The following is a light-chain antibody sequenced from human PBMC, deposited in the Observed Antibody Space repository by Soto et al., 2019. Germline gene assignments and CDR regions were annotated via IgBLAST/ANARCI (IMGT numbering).Light chain of an antibody. CDR3: QQYGKWPIT. CDR1: QSVSSN. Sequence: EIVMTQSPATLSVSPGERATLSCRASQSVSSNLAWYQQKPGQAPRLLIYGASTRATGIPDRFSGGGSGTDFTLTISSLQSEDFAVYYCQQYGKWPITFGQGTRLEIK. V-gene: IGKV3D-15*01. J-gene: IGKJ5*01. CDR2: GAS.